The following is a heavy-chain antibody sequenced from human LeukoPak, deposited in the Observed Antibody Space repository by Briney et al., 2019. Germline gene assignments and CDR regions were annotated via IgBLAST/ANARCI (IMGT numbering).Heavy chain of an antibody. D-gene: IGHD4/OR15-4a*01. V-gene: IGHV4-59*01. CDR3: VRSHGAY. Sequence: PSETLSLTCTVSGDSINNYYWGWIRQPPGKGLEWIGYIHYSRTTTYNPSLKSRVTISLGTSKIQFSLKLSSVTTADTAVYYCVRSHGAYWGQGILVTVSS. CDR2: IHYSRTT. CDR1: GDSINNYY. J-gene: IGHJ4*02.